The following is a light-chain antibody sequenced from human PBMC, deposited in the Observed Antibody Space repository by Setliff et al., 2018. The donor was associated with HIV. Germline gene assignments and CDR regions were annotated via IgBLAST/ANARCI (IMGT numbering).Light chain of an antibody. Sequence: QSVLTQPASVSGSPGQSITISCTGTSSDVGGYNFVSWYQQHPNKAPKVISYEVTNRPSGVSYSFSGSKSGNTASLTISGLQAEDEADYYCTSMTSSIAGVVGGVTKVTV. V-gene: IGLV2-14*01. J-gene: IGLJ3*02. CDR3: TSMTSSIAGV. CDR2: EVT. CDR1: SSDVGGYNF.